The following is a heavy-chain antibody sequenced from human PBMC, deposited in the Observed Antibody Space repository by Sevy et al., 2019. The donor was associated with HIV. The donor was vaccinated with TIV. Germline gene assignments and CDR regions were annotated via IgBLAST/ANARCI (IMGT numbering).Heavy chain of an antibody. CDR2: INPRGGST. Sequence: ASVKVSCKASGYTFTSYYMHWVRQAPGQGLEWMEIINPRGGSTSYAQKFQGRVTMTRDTSTSTVYMELSSLRSEDTAVYYCARDRSGGIAAAGPFDPWGQGTLVTVSS. J-gene: IGHJ5*02. CDR1: GYTFTSYY. V-gene: IGHV1-46*01. D-gene: IGHD6-13*01. CDR3: ARDRSGGIAAAGPFDP.